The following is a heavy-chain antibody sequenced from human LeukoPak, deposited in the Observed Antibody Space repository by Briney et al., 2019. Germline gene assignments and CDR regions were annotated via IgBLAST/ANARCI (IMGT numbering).Heavy chain of an antibody. D-gene: IGHD6-25*01. Sequence: HPGGSLRLSCAASGFTFCSYAMHWVRQAPGKGLEWVAVISYDGSNKYYADSVKGRFTISRDNSKNTLYLQMNSLRAEDTAVYYCARKDSRGNAFDIWGQGTMVTVSS. CDR2: ISYDGSNK. V-gene: IGHV3-30*04. CDR1: GFTFCSYA. J-gene: IGHJ3*02. CDR3: ARKDSRGNAFDI.